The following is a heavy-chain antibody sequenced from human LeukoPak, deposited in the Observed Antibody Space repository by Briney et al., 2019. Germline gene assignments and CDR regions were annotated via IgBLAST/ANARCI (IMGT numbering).Heavy chain of an antibody. CDR1: GVSISSYY. Sequence: PSETLSLTCTVSGVSISSYYWSWIRQPAGKGLEWIGRIYTSGSTNYNPSLKSRVTMSVDTSKNQLSLKLSSVTAADTAVYYCARGCSSTSCYTGYFDLWGRGTLVTVSS. J-gene: IGHJ2*01. D-gene: IGHD2-2*02. V-gene: IGHV4-4*07. CDR3: ARGCSSTSCYTGYFDL. CDR2: IYTSGST.